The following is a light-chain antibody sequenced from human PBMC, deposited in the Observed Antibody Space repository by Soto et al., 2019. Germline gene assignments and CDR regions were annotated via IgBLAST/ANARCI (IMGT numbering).Light chain of an antibody. CDR1: SSDVGSYNL. Sequence: QSVLTQPASVSGSPGQSITISCTGTSSDVGSYNLVSWYQQHPGEAPKVMIYEVSKRPSGVSNRFSGSKSGNTASLTISGPQAEDEADYYCCSYAGSSTVVFGTGTKATV. J-gene: IGLJ1*01. CDR3: CSYAGSSTVV. V-gene: IGLV2-23*02. CDR2: EVS.